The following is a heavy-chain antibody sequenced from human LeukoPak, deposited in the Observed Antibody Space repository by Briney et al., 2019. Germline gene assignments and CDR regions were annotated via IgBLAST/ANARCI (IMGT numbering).Heavy chain of an antibody. CDR3: ARDNRVGVQEYYFDY. CDR2: IYYSGST. CDR1: GGSIYSGGYY. Sequence: EASETLSLTCTVSGGSIYSGGYYWSWIRQHPGKGLEWIGYIYYSGSTYYNPSLKSRVTISVDTSKNQFSLKLSSVTAADTAVYYCARDNRVGVQEYYFDYWGQGTLVTVSS. D-gene: IGHD3-10*01. J-gene: IGHJ4*02. V-gene: IGHV4-31*03.